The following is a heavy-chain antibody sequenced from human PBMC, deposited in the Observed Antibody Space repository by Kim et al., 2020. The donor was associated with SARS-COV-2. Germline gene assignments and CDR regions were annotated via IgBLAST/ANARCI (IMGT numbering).Heavy chain of an antibody. V-gene: IGHV4-31*03. CDR2: IYYSGST. Sequence: SETLSLTCTVSGGSISSGGYYWSWIRQHPGKGLEWIGYIYYSGSTYYNPSLKSRVTISVDTSKNQFSLKLSSVTAADTAVYYCARDRYCSSTSCYVEDGNWFDPWGQGTLVTVSS. D-gene: IGHD2-2*01. CDR1: GGSISSGGYY. CDR3: ARDRYCSSTSCYVEDGNWFDP. J-gene: IGHJ5*02.